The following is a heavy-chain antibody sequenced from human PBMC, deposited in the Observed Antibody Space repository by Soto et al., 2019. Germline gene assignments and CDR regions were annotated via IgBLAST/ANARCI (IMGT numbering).Heavy chain of an antibody. CDR1: GGTFSSYT. V-gene: IGHV1-69*02. J-gene: IGHJ4*02. D-gene: IGHD5-18*01. CDR3: ARAGIQLWLLGY. CDR2: IIPILGIA. Sequence: QVQLVQSGAEVKKPGSSVKVSCKASGGTFSSYTISWVRQAPGQGLEWMGRIIPILGIANYAQKFQGRVTITGDKSTSTAYMELSSLRSEDTAVYYCARAGIQLWLLGYWGQGTLVTVSS.